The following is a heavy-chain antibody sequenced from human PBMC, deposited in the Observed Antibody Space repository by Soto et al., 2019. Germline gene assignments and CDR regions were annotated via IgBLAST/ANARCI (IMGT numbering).Heavy chain of an antibody. J-gene: IGHJ4*02. CDR2: MVFGSGYI. V-gene: IGHV3-21*06. D-gene: IGHD2-21*01. Sequence: EVQLMESGGGLVKPGGSPRLSCAASGFTFSAYTMNWVRQAPGRGLEWVSSMVFGSGYISYADSVKGRFTISRDNAQSSLFLQMDSLRVDDTAVYYCVRGVRGRCVGATCSDSPHYFDRWGQGARVTVSS. CDR1: GFTFSAYT. CDR3: VRGVRGRCVGATCSDSPHYFDR.